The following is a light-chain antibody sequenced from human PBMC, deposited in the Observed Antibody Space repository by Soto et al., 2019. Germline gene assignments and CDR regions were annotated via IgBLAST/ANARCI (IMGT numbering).Light chain of an antibody. CDR3: QQYNTWPPWT. Sequence: EIVMTQSPATLSVSPGERATLSCRASQSVSSSIAWYQQKPGQAPRLLIYGASTRATGIPARFSGSGSGTEFTLTISSLQSEDFAVYYCQQYNTWPPWTFGQGTKVESK. V-gene: IGKV3-15*01. CDR2: GAS. J-gene: IGKJ1*01. CDR1: QSVSSS.